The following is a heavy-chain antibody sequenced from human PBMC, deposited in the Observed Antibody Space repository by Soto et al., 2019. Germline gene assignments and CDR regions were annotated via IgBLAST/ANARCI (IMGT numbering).Heavy chain of an antibody. V-gene: IGHV1-18*01. CDR1: GYAFTTYG. CDR2: ISAHNGNT. D-gene: IGHD1-1*01. Sequence: QVHLVQSGVEVKKPGASVKVSCQGSGYAFTTYGITWVRQAPGQGLEWMGWISAHNGNTNYAQKLQGRVTVTRDTSTSPAYMELRSLRYDDTAVYYCARGRYGDYWGQGALVTVSS. J-gene: IGHJ4*02. CDR3: ARGRYGDY.